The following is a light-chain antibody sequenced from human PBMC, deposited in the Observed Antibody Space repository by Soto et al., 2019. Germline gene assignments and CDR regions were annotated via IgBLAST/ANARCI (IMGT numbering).Light chain of an antibody. CDR1: QSVGSN. CDR3: QHYQNLWA. Sequence: EIVRTQSPATLSVSPGERATLSCRASQSVGSNSLAWYQQRPGQAPRLLIYGASSRATGIPARFSGSGSGTEFTLTISSLQSEDFAVYYCQHYQNLWAFGQGTKVDIK. V-gene: IGKV3-15*01. J-gene: IGKJ1*01. CDR2: GAS.